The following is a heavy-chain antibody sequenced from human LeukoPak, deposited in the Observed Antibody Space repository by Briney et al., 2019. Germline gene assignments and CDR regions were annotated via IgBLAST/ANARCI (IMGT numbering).Heavy chain of an antibody. Sequence: GGSLRLSCAASGVTFSSYGMHWVRQAPGRGLEWVAVISYDGSNKYYADSVKGRFTISRDNSKNTLYLQMNSLRAEDTAVYYCAKGQDSGSSFDPWGQGTLVTVSS. V-gene: IGHV3-30*18. CDR2: ISYDGSNK. J-gene: IGHJ5*02. D-gene: IGHD1-26*01. CDR3: AKGQDSGSSFDP. CDR1: GVTFSSYG.